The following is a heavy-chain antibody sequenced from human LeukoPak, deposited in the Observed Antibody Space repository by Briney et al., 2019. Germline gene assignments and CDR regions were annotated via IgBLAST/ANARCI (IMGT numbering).Heavy chain of an antibody. V-gene: IGHV3-74*01. Sequence: PGGSLRLSCVASRFTFNKYWMYWVRQAPGKGLVWVSGINGDGASGSYADSVKGRFTISRDNAKNSLYLQMNSLRAEDTAVYYCASRNQYCGGDCFWAFDIWGQGTMVTVSS. CDR3: ASRNQYCGGDCFWAFDI. D-gene: IGHD2-21*02. CDR1: RFTFNKYW. J-gene: IGHJ3*02. CDR2: INGDGASG.